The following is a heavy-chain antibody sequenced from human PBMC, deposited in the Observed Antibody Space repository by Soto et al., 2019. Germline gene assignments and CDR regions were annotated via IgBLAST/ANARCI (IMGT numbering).Heavy chain of an antibody. CDR2: ISWDGGST. V-gene: IGHV3-43D*03. D-gene: IGHD5-18*01. CDR1: GFTFDDYA. Sequence: GGSLRLSCAASGFTFDDYAMHWVRQAPGKGLEWVSLISWDGGSTYYADSVKGRFTISRDNSKNSLYLQMNSLRAEDTALYYCAKDTGGYSYGCDYWGHGTLVTVSS. CDR3: AKDTGGYSYGCDY. J-gene: IGHJ4*01.